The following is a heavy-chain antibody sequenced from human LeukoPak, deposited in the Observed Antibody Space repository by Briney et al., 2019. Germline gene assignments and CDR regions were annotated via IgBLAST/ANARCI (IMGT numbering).Heavy chain of an antibody. J-gene: IGHJ4*02. D-gene: IGHD5-18*01. Sequence: KSSETLSLTCTVSGGSISSYYWSWIRQPPGKGLEWIGYIYYSGGTNYNPSLKSRVTISVDTSKNQFSLKLSSVTAADTAVYYCARGRAAMRFDYWGQGTLVTVSS. CDR1: GGSISSYY. V-gene: IGHV4-59*01. CDR2: IYYSGGT. CDR3: ARGRAAMRFDY.